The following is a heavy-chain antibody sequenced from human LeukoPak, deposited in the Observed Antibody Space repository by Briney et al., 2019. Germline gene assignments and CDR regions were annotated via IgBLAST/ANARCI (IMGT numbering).Heavy chain of an antibody. Sequence: LPGGSLRLSCAASGFTVSSNYMSWVHQAQGKGLEWVSVIYSGGSTYYADSVKGRFTISRHNSKNTLYLQMNSLRAEDTAVYYCARVGRSGWDYYFDYWGQGTLVTVSS. V-gene: IGHV3-53*04. J-gene: IGHJ4*02. CDR3: ARVGRSGWDYYFDY. D-gene: IGHD6-19*01. CDR2: IYSGGST. CDR1: GFTVSSNY.